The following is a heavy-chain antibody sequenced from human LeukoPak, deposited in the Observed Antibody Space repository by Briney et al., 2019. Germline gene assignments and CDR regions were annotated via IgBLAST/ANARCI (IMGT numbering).Heavy chain of an antibody. CDR3: ARSGYSYGYAKRHLDY. Sequence: PSETLSLTCAVYGGSSSGYYWSWIRQPPGKGLEWIGEINHSGSTNYNPSLKSRVTISVDTSKNQFSLKLSSVTAADTAVYYCARSGYSYGYAKRHLDYWGQGTLVTVSS. V-gene: IGHV4-34*01. CDR2: INHSGST. J-gene: IGHJ4*02. D-gene: IGHD5-18*01. CDR1: GGSSSGYY.